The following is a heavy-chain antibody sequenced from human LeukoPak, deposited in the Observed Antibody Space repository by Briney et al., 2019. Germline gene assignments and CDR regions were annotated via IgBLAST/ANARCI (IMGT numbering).Heavy chain of an antibody. CDR1: GGSISNYY. Sequence: SETLSLTCSVSGGSISNYYWSWIRQPPGKGLEWIEYIYYSGSTNYNPSLKSRVTISVDTSKNQFSLNLNSVTAADTAVYYCARVGSGSSYYFDYWGQGTLVTVSS. D-gene: IGHD3-10*01. V-gene: IGHV4-59*01. J-gene: IGHJ4*02. CDR2: IYYSGST. CDR3: ARVGSGSSYYFDY.